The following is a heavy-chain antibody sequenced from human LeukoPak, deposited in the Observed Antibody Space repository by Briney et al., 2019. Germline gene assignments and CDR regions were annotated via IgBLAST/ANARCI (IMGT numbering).Heavy chain of an antibody. D-gene: IGHD2-2*01. V-gene: IGHV1-69*04. J-gene: IGHJ4*02. CDR3: ARDRGDSTSWYVTDY. CDR2: IIPILGIA. Sequence: SVKVSCKASGGTFSSYAISWVRQAPGQGLEWMGRIIPILGIANYAQKFQGRVTITADKSTSTAYMELSSLRSEDTAVYYCARDRGDSTSWYVTDYWGQGTLVTVSS. CDR1: GGTFSSYA.